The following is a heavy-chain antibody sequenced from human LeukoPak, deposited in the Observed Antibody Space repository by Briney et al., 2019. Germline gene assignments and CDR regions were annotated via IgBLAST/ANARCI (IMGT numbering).Heavy chain of an antibody. CDR2: ISGSGGST. D-gene: IGHD3-10*01. Sequence: PGGSLRLSCAASGFTFSSYAMSWVRQAPGKGLEWVSAISGSGGSTYYADSVKGRFTISRDNSKNTLYLQMNSLRAEDTAVYYCAKDGEEKYYYYYYMDVWGKGTTVTVSS. CDR3: AKDGEEKYYYYYYMDV. CDR1: GFTFSSYA. V-gene: IGHV3-23*01. J-gene: IGHJ6*03.